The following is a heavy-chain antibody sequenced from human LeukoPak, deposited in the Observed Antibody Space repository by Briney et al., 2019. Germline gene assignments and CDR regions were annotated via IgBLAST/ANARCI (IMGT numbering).Heavy chain of an antibody. D-gene: IGHD6-13*01. CDR3: ARVYSSRSSYLAY. V-gene: IGHV4-34*01. J-gene: IGHJ4*02. Sequence: PSETLSLTCAVYGGSFNDYYWSWIRQPPGKGLEWIGEINHSGNTNYYPSLKSRVTISVDTSKIQFSLKLSSMTAADTAVYYCARVYSSRSSYLAYWGQGTLVTVSS. CDR1: GGSFNDYY. CDR2: INHSGNT.